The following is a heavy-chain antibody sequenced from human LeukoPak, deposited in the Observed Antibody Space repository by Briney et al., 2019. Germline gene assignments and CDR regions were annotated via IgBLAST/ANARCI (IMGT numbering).Heavy chain of an antibody. V-gene: IGHV4-39*01. Sequence: PSETLSLTCTVSGGSISSSSYYWGWIRQPPGKGLEWIGSNYYSGSTYYNPSLKSRVTISVDTSKNQFSLKLSSVTAADTAVYYCAPLGWLVASGLWGRGTLVTVSS. J-gene: IGHJ2*01. CDR2: NYYSGST. CDR1: GGSISSSSYY. D-gene: IGHD6-19*01. CDR3: APLGWLVASGL.